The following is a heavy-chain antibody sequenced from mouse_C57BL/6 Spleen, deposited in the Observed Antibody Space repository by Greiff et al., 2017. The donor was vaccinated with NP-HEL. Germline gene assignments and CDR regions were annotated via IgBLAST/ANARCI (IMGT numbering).Heavy chain of an antibody. V-gene: IGHV1-26*01. CDR1: GYTFTDYY. Sequence: VQLQQSGPELVKPGASVKISCKASGYTFTDYYMNWVKQSPGKSLEWIGDINPNNGGTSYNQKFKGKATFTVDKSTSTAYMELRSLTSEDSAVYYCARSHTTELGYWGQGTTLTVSS. CDR2: INPNNGGT. CDR3: ARSHTTELGY. D-gene: IGHD1-1*01. J-gene: IGHJ2*01.